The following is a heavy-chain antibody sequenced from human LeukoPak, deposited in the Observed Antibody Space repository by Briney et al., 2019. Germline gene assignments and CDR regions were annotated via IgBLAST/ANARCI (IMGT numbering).Heavy chain of an antibody. CDR2: IWYDGSNK. D-gene: IGHD3-3*01. CDR1: GFTFSSYG. Sequence: PGGSLRLSCAASGFTFSSYGMHWVRQAPGKGLGGVAVIWYDGSNKYYADSVKGRFTISRDNSKNTLYLQMNSLRAEDTAVYYCAKDESVTIFGVVIIDYYYYGMDVWGQGTTVTVSS. CDR3: AKDESVTIFGVVIIDYYYYGMDV. V-gene: IGHV3-30*02. J-gene: IGHJ6*02.